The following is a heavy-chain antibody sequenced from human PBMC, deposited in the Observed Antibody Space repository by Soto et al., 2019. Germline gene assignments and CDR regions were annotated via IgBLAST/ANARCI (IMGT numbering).Heavy chain of an antibody. D-gene: IGHD5-12*01. CDR2: VYHSGTT. V-gene: IGHV4-4*02. J-gene: IGHJ4*02. CDR1: GASIGTNNW. Sequence: SETLSLTCAVSGASIGTNNWWSWVRQPPGEGLEWIGEVYHSGTTNCNPSLKSRVTISIDKSKNQFSLTLTSMTAADTALYYCAVPGRGDFDYWSQGTLVTVSS. CDR3: AVPGRGDFDY.